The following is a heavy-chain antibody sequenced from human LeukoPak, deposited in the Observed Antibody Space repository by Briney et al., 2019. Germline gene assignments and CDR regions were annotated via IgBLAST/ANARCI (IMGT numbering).Heavy chain of an antibody. Sequence: ASVKVSCKPTGYSFTTFHINWVRQAPGQGREWMGWVNPDTGNTGFAQKFQGRVTITQNNSVTTVYMELSSLTSADTAVYYCARRGLVAGIYDLVYGFDIWGQGTMVTVSS. CDR3: ARRGLVAGIYDLVYGFDI. J-gene: IGHJ3*02. D-gene: IGHD3/OR15-3a*01. CDR1: GYSFTTFH. CDR2: VNPDTGNT. V-gene: IGHV1-8*03.